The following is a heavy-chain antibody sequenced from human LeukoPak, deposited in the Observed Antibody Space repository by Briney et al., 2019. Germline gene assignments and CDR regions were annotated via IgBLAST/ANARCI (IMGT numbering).Heavy chain of an antibody. CDR3: ARARRVQVIPVAESAEYFEH. V-gene: IGHV1-18*01. D-gene: IGHD2-2*01. CDR2: ISPYNGNT. CDR1: GYPFTSFG. Sequence: ASVKVSCKTSGYPFTSFGVSWVRQAPGQGLEWMGWISPYNGNTNFAQRFQGRLTLTTDTSTSTVYMELGSLRSDDTAVYFCARARRVQVIPVAESAEYFEHWGQGTLVTVSS. J-gene: IGHJ1*01.